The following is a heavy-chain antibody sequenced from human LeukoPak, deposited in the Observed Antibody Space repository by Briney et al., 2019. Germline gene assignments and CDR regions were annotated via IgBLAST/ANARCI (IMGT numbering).Heavy chain of an antibody. Sequence: GASVKVSCRASGYTFTSYYMHWVRQAPGQGLEWMGIINPSGGSTSYAQKFQGRVTTTRGTSTSTVYMELSSLRSEDTAVYYCARETIAAAGRTLDYWGQGTLVTVSS. D-gene: IGHD6-13*01. J-gene: IGHJ4*02. CDR2: INPSGGST. CDR3: ARETIAAAGRTLDY. CDR1: GYTFTSYY. V-gene: IGHV1-46*01.